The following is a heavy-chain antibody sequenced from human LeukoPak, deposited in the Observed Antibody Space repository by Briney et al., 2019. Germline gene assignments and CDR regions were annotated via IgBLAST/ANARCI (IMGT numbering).Heavy chain of an antibody. Sequence: PGGSLRLSCAASGFTLGTYWMSWVRQAPGKGLERVAHLARDGTTKFYLDSLEGRFTISRDNAKNSLYLQGNSLRVEDTAVYYCARDEGYCEGITCPGDLWGQGALVAVSS. V-gene: IGHV3-7*03. CDR3: ARDEGYCEGITCPGDL. CDR2: LARDGTTK. D-gene: IGHD2-15*01. J-gene: IGHJ5*02. CDR1: GFTLGTYW.